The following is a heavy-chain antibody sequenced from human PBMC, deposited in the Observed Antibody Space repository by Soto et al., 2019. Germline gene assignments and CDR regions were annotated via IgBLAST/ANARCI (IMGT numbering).Heavy chain of an antibody. V-gene: IGHV3-7*01. Sequence: EVQLVESGGGLVQPGGSLRLSCAASGFTFSSYWMSWVRQAPGKGLEWVANIKQDGSEKYYVDSVKGRFTSSSDNAKNSLYLQINSLRAEDTAVYYCASFYSSSWYRVPYYFDYWGQGTLVTVSS. D-gene: IGHD6-13*01. CDR3: ASFYSSSWYRVPYYFDY. CDR2: IKQDGSEK. J-gene: IGHJ4*02. CDR1: GFTFSSYW.